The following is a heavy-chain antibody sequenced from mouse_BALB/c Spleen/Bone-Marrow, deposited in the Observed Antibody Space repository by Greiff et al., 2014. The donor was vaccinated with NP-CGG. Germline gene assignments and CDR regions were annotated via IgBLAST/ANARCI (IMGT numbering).Heavy chain of an antibody. D-gene: IGHD1-2*01. CDR2: INPYNDYT. CDR1: GYTFKKRH. V-gene: IGHV1S45*01. Sequence: VQLQPSGAELVRPGASVKISCKAFGYTFKKRHINWGKQRPGQGLDWIGYINPYNDYTSYNQKFKGKATLTVDKSSSTAYMDLSSLTSEDSAVYYCAREDYGAWFAYWGQGTLVTVSA. CDR3: AREDYGAWFAY. J-gene: IGHJ3*01.